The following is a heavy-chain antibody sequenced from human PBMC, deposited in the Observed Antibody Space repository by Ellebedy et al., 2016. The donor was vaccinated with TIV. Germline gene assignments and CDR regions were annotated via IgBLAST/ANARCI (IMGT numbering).Heavy chain of an antibody. CDR2: ISGSGDRT. CDR1: GFTFSIYA. CDR3: AKRSSDSSGYYYYF. Sequence: PGGSLRLSCAASGFTFSIYAMSWVRQAPGKGLEWVSLISGSGDRTYYADSVKGRFTISRDNSKDTLYVQMNSLRAEDTAVYYCAKRSSDSSGYYYYFWGHGTLVTVSS. J-gene: IGHJ4*01. V-gene: IGHV3-23*01. D-gene: IGHD3-22*01.